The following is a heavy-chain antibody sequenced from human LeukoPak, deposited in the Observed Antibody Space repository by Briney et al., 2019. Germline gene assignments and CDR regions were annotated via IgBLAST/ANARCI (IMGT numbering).Heavy chain of an antibody. D-gene: IGHD2-2*01. V-gene: IGHV4-34*01. CDR1: GGSFSGYY. CDR3: AVRRYCSSTSCPYYFDH. J-gene: IGHJ4*02. Sequence: PSETLSLTCAVYGGSFSGYYWSWIRQPPGKGLEWIGEINHSGSTNYNPSLKSRVTISVDTSKNQFSLKLSSVTAADTAVYYCAVRRYCSSTSCPYYFDHWGQGTLVTVSS. CDR2: INHSGST.